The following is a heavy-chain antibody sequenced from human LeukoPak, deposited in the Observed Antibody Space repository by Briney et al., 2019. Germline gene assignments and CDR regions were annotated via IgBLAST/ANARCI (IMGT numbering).Heavy chain of an antibody. CDR1: GFTFSSYS. CDR3: ARPDDYGDSHDAFDI. J-gene: IGHJ3*02. CDR2: ISSSSSYI. Sequence: SGGSLRLSXAASGFTFSSYSMNWVRQAPGKGLEWVLSISSSSSYIYYADSVKGRFTISRDNAKNSLYLQMNSLRAKDTAVYYCARPDDYGDSHDAFDIWGQGTMVTVSS. D-gene: IGHD4-17*01. V-gene: IGHV3-21*01.